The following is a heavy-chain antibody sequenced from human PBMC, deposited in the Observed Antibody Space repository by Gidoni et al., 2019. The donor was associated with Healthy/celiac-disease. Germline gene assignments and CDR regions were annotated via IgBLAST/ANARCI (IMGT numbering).Heavy chain of an antibody. CDR1: GGTFSSYA. Sequence: VQLLQSGAEVKKPGSSVKVSCKASGGTFSSYALSWVRQAPGQGREWMGGVIPIVGTANYAQKFQGRVTITADESTSTAYMELSSLRSEDTAVYYCARVDCSSTSCYTDKYYFDYWGQGTLVTVSS. V-gene: IGHV1-69*01. J-gene: IGHJ4*02. CDR2: VIPIVGTA. D-gene: IGHD2-2*01. CDR3: ARVDCSSTSCYTDKYYFDY.